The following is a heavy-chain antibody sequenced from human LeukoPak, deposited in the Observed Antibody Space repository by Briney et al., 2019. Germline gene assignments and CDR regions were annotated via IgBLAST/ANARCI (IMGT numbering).Heavy chain of an antibody. V-gene: IGHV1-2*02. D-gene: IGHD6-19*01. CDR2: INPNSGGT. CDR3: ARDRGYSSGWYSYYYYYMDV. J-gene: IGHJ6*03. CDR1: GYTFTGYY. Sequence: ASVKVSCEASGYTFTGYYMHWVRQAPGQGLEWMGWINPNSGGTNYAQKFQGRVTMTRDTSISTAYMELSRLRSDDTAVYYCARDRGYSSGWYSYYYYYMDVWGKGTTVTVSS.